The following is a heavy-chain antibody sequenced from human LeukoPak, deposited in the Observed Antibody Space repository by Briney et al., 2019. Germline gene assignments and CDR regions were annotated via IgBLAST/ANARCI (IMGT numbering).Heavy chain of an antibody. V-gene: IGHV4-31*03. D-gene: IGHD1-26*01. J-gene: IGHJ4*02. CDR1: GGSISSGGYY. Sequence: PSETLSLTCTVSGGSISSGGYYWSWIRQHPGKGLEWIGYIYYSGSTYYNPSLKSRVTISVDTSKNQFSLKLSSVTAADTAVYYCVSLSRVGATLDYWGQGTLVTVSS. CDR3: VSLSRVGATLDY. CDR2: IYYSGST.